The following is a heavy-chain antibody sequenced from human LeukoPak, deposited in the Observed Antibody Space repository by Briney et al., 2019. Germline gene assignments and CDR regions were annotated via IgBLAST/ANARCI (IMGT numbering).Heavy chain of an antibody. Sequence: SETLSLTCAVYGGSFSGYYWSWIRQPPGKGLEWIGEINHSGSTNYNPSLKSRVTMSVDTSKNQFSLKLSSVTAADTAVYYCARVSYSSGWAIDYWGQGTLVTVSS. CDR3: ARVSYSSGWAIDY. V-gene: IGHV4-34*01. CDR1: GGSFSGYY. CDR2: INHSGST. D-gene: IGHD6-19*01. J-gene: IGHJ4*02.